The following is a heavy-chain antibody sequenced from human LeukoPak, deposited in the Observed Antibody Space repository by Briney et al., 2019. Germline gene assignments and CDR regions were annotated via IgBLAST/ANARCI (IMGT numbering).Heavy chain of an antibody. CDR1: GFTVSNNY. CDR2: ISGSGTNT. V-gene: IGHV3-23*01. CDR3: AKGTYDSRGHFDY. Sequence: PGGSLRLSCAASGFTVSNNYMTWVRQAPGKGLEWVSGISGSGTNTYYADSVKGRFTISRDNSKNTLYLQMNSLRAEDTAAYYCAKGTYDSRGHFDYWGQGTLVSVSS. D-gene: IGHD3-22*01. J-gene: IGHJ4*02.